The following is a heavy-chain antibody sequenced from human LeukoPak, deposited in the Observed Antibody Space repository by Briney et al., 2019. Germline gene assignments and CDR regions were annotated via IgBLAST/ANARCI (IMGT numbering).Heavy chain of an antibody. V-gene: IGHV3-21*01. Sequence: GGSLRLSCAASGFTFSSYSMNWVRQAPGKGLEWVSSISSSSSYIYYADSVKGRFTISRDNAKNSLYLQMNSLRAEDTAVYYCARVESGYYFPFDYWGQGTLVTVSS. D-gene: IGHD3-22*01. CDR3: ARVESGYYFPFDY. CDR1: GFTFSSYS. J-gene: IGHJ4*02. CDR2: ISSSSSYI.